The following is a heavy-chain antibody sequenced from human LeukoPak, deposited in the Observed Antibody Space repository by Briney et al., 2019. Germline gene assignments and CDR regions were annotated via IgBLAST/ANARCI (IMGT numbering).Heavy chain of an antibody. J-gene: IGHJ4*02. CDR1: GFTFSTYS. CDR2: ISGSGGST. Sequence: GGSLRLSCAGSGFTFSTYSMNWVRQAPGKGLEWVSAISGSGGSTYYADSVKGRFTISRDNSKNTLYLQMNSLRAEDTAVYYCAKDRVGIGADYWGQGTLVTVSS. CDR3: AKDRVGIGADY. V-gene: IGHV3-23*01. D-gene: IGHD3-16*01.